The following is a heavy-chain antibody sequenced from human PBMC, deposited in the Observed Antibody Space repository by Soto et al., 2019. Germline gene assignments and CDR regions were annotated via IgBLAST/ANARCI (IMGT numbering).Heavy chain of an antibody. J-gene: IGHJ4*02. D-gene: IGHD6-19*01. V-gene: IGHV4-34*01. CDR3: ARVGGYTSGWYLDYFDY. CDR2: INYSGST. CDR1: GGSFSGYY. Sequence: PSETLSLTCAVYGGSFSGYYWNWIRQPPGKGLEWIGEINYSGSTDYNPSLESRVTISVDTSKNQFSLNLSSVTAADTAIYYCARVGGYTSGWYLDYFDYWGQGTVVTVSS.